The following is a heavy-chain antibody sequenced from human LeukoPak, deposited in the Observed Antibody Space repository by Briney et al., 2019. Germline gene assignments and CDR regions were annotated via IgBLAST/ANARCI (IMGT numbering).Heavy chain of an antibody. Sequence: SETLSLTCTVSGGPIRSYYWSWIRQPPGKGLEWIGYIYYSGSTNYNPSLKSRVTISVDTSKNQFSLKLSSVTAADTAVYYCARGPSPYCSSTSCKDWFDPWGQGTLVTVSS. J-gene: IGHJ5*02. D-gene: IGHD2-2*01. CDR1: GGPIRSYY. CDR2: IYYSGST. CDR3: ARGPSPYCSSTSCKDWFDP. V-gene: IGHV4-59*01.